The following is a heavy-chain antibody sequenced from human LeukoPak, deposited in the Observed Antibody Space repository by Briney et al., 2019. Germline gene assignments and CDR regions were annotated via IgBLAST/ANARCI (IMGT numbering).Heavy chain of an antibody. D-gene: IGHD5-18*01. CDR3: VSGGYSSG. J-gene: IGHJ4*02. CDR1: GYDFALYW. CDR2: IYPGDSDA. V-gene: IGHV5-51*01. Sequence: GESLKISCRGPGYDFALYWIAWVRQMPGKGLEWMGIIYPGDSDASYSPSFQGQVTISADKSINTAYLQWNSLKPSDTAMYYCVSGGYSSGWGQGTPVTVSS.